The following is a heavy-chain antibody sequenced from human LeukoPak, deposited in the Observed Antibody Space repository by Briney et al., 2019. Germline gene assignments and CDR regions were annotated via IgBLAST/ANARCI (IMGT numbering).Heavy chain of an antibody. CDR3: ARTLGLNYYYYMDV. V-gene: IGHV2-70*11. CDR2: IDWDDDK. CDR1: GFSLTTRGMC. D-gene: IGHD3-3*02. J-gene: IGHJ6*03. Sequence: SGPTLVNPTQTLTLTCSFSGFSLTTRGMCVSWIRQPPGKALEWLARIDWDDDKYYSTSLETRLTISKDTSKNQVVLTMTNMDPVDTATYYCARTLGLNYYYYMDVWGKGTTVTVSS.